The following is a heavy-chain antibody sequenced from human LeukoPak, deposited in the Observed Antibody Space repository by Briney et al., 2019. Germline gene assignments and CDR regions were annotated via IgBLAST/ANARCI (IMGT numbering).Heavy chain of an antibody. CDR2: ISGSGGST. D-gene: IGHD3-22*01. CDR1: GFTFSSYA. CDR3: AKLPYYYDSSGYPTLGGVDY. J-gene: IGHJ4*02. V-gene: IGHV3-23*01. Sequence: GGSLRLSCAASGFTFSSYAMSWVRQAPGKGLEWVSAISGSGGSTYYADSVKGRFTTSRDNSKNTLYLQMNSLRAEDTAVYYCAKLPYYYDSSGYPTLGGVDYWGQGTLVTVSS.